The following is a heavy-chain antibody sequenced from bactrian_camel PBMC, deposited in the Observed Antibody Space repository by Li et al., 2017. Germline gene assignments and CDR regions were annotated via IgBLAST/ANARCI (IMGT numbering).Heavy chain of an antibody. D-gene: IGHD8*01. J-gene: IGHJ4*01. Sequence: VESGGGSVQAGGSLILSCAASGYAYTYNRCCMGWFRQAPGKEREGVAHIYASSGGSMFYADSVKGRFTISEDSDKNTVYLEMNSLKPEDTAVYYCAAALNRRPGGYIYGGNCNTEYKYFGPGTQVTVS. CDR2: IYASSGGSM. V-gene: IGHV3-3*01. CDR1: GYAYTYNRCC.